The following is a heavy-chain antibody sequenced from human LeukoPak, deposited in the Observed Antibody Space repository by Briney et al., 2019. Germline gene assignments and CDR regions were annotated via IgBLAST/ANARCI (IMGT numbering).Heavy chain of an antibody. CDR2: INADSGNT. CDR3: ARSYSSSWYVSGSFDY. Sequence: APVKVSCKASGYTFTEYAMHWVRLAPGHGLEWMGWINADSGNTESSQRFQGRLSITWDTSATTAYMELSSLTSEDTAVYYCARSYSSSWYVSGSFDYWGQGTLVTVSS. CDR1: GYTFTEYA. V-gene: IGHV1-3*01. D-gene: IGHD6-13*01. J-gene: IGHJ4*02.